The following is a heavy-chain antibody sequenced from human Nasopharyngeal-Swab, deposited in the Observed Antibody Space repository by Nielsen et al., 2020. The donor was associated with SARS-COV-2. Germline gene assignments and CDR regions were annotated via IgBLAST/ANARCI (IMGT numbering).Heavy chain of an antibody. J-gene: IGHJ3*02. D-gene: IGHD3-22*01. Sequence: VRQAPGKGLEWVAVISYDGSNKYYADSVKGRFTISRDNSKNTLYLQMNSLRAEDTAVYYCASLGDSSGYYYRIDGYAHDAHDAFDIWGQGTMVTVS. CDR2: ISYDGSNK. V-gene: IGHV3-30-3*01. CDR3: ASLGDSSGYYYRIDGYAHDAHDAFDI.